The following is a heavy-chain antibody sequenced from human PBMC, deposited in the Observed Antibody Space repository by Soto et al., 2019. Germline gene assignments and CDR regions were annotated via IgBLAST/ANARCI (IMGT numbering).Heavy chain of an antibody. J-gene: IGHJ5*01. D-gene: IGHD3-22*01. CDR2: ISAYNGNT. Sequence: ASVKVACKASGYTFTSYGISWVRQAPGQGLEWMGWISAYNGNTNYAQKLQGRVTMTTDTSTSTAYMELRSLRSDDTAVYYCARRYYDSSGQGWWFDSWGQGTLVTVSS. V-gene: IGHV1-18*01. CDR3: ARRYYDSSGQGWWFDS. CDR1: GYTFTSYG.